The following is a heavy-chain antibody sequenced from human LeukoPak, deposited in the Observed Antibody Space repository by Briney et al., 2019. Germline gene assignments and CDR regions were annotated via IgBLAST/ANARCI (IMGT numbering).Heavy chain of an antibody. D-gene: IGHD5-18*01. CDR3: AKDAGYSYGYSDS. J-gene: IGHJ4*02. CDR2: IRYDGNNK. Sequence: GGSLRLSCAASGFTFSTYGMRWVRQAPGKGLEWVAFIRYDGNNKYYADSVKGRFTFSRDNSKNTLYLQMNSLRAEDTAVYYCAKDAGYSYGYSDSWGQGTLVTVSS. CDR1: GFTFSTYG. V-gene: IGHV3-30*02.